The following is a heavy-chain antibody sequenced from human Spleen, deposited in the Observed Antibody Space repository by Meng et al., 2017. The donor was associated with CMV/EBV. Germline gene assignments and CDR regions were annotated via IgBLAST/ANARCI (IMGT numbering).Heavy chain of an antibody. CDR1: GFTFSSND. J-gene: IGHJ6*02. D-gene: IGHD2-15*01. CDR3: AKDRILCSGDSCYSRYYYDFGMDV. V-gene: IGHV3-13*01. Sequence: GGSLRLSCAASGFTFSSNDMHWVRQTTGKGLEWVSAIGTAGDTYYPGSVKGRFTISRENAKNSFYLQMNSLRAGDTAVYYCAKDRILCSGDSCYSRYYYDFGMDVWGQGTTVTVSS. CDR2: IGTAGDT.